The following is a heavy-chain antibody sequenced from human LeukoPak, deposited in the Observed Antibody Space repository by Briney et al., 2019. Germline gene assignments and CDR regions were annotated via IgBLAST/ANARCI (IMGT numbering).Heavy chain of an antibody. CDR1: GGSISGYY. V-gene: IGHV4-34*01. J-gene: IGHJ4*02. Sequence: SETLSLTCTVSGGSISGYYWSWIRQPPGKGLEWIGEINHSGSTNYNPSLKSRVTISVDTSKNQFSLKLSSVTAADTAVYYCERVCDYWGQGTLVTVSS. CDR3: ERVCDY. CDR2: INHSGST.